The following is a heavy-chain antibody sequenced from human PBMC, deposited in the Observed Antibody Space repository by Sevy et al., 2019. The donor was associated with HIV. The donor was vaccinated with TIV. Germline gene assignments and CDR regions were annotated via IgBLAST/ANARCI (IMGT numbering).Heavy chain of an antibody. CDR1: GYTFTGYY. D-gene: IGHD2-15*01. V-gene: IGHV1-2*02. J-gene: IGHJ6*02. CDR2: INPNSGGT. CDR3: ARKNKGSYCSGGSCYYYYYGMDV. Sequence: ASVKVSCKASGYTFTGYYMHWVRQAPGQGLEWMGWINPNSGGTNYAQKFQGRVTMTRDTSISTAYMELSRLRSEDTAVYYCARKNKGSYCSGGSCYYYYYGMDVWGQGTTVTVSS.